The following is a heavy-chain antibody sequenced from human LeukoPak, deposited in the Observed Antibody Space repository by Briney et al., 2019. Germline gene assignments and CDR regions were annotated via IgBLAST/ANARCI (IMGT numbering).Heavy chain of an antibody. CDR1: GGSITSNSYY. D-gene: IGHD3-16*01. Sequence: SETLSLTCTVSGGSITSNSYYWGWIRQPPGKGLEWIGSIYYSGSTYYNPSLKSRVTISVDTSKNQFSLKLNSVTAADTAVYYCARAPGGRRAYMDVWGKGTTVTISS. CDR3: ARAPGGRRAYMDV. V-gene: IGHV4-39*07. CDR2: IYYSGST. J-gene: IGHJ6*03.